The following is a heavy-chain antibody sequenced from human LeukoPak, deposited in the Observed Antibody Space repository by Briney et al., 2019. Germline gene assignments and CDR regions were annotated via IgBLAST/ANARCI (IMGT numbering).Heavy chain of an antibody. CDR1: GYSISSGYY. J-gene: IGHJ4*02. D-gene: IGHD3-22*01. CDR3: AGEVVAVYYFDY. Sequence: PSETLSLTCTVSGYSISSGYYWGWIRQPPGKGLEWIGSIYHSGSTYYNPSLKSRVTISVDTSKNQFSLKLSSVTAADTAVYYCAGEVVAVYYFDYWGQGTLVTVSS. V-gene: IGHV4-38-2*02. CDR2: IYHSGST.